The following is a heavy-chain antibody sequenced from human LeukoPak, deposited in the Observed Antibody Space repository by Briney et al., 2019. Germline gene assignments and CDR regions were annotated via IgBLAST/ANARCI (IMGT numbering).Heavy chain of an antibody. Sequence: ASVKVSCKASGYTFTSYYMHWVRQAPGQGLEWMGIINPSSGSTSYAQKFQGRVTMTRDTSTSTVYMELSSLRSEDTAVYYCARDLPTPPIVVAAYDAFDIWGQGTMVTVSS. CDR2: INPSSGST. V-gene: IGHV1-46*01. CDR3: ARDLPTPPIVVAAYDAFDI. D-gene: IGHD3-22*01. J-gene: IGHJ3*02. CDR1: GYTFTSYY.